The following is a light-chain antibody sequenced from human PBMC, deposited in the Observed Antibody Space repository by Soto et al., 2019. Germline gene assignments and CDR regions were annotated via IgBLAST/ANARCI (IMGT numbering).Light chain of an antibody. V-gene: IGKV1-39*01. J-gene: IGKJ2*01. CDR2: SAS. CDR3: QQTFSLPYT. CDR1: ENSASY. Sequence: IQMTQSPSSLSASVGDRVTVNCRTSENSASYVSWFQQRPGKAPNLLIYSASTLHTGVSSRFSGNGSGTHFTLTVGRLQAEDVALYYCQQTFSLPYTFGQGTKVEI.